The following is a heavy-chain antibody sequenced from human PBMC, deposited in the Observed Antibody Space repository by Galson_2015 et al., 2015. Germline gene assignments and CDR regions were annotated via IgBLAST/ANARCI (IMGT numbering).Heavy chain of an antibody. Sequence: SETLSLTCAVYGGSFSGYYWSWIRQPPGKGLEWIGEINHSGSTNYNPSLKSRVTISVDTSKNQFSLKLSSVTAADTAVYYCARGRWVVVVPAAIYPGKGKNRYFDYWGQGTLVTVSS. CDR2: INHSGST. D-gene: IGHD2-2*02. CDR1: GGSFSGYY. J-gene: IGHJ4*02. V-gene: IGHV4-34*01. CDR3: ARGRWVVVVPAAIYPGKGKNRYFDY.